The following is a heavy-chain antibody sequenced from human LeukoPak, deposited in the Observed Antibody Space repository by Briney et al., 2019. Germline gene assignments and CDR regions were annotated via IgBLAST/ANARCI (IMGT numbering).Heavy chain of an antibody. Sequence: PSETLSLTCTVSGGSISSGSYYWSWIRQPAGKGLEWIGRIYTSGSTNYNPPLKSRVTMSIDTSKNQFSLRLSSVTAADTAVYYCARNYFGVLTGYSPLDYWGQGTLVTVSS. J-gene: IGHJ4*02. D-gene: IGHD3-9*01. CDR2: IYTSGST. CDR3: ARNYFGVLTGYSPLDY. V-gene: IGHV4-61*02. CDR1: GGSISSGSYY.